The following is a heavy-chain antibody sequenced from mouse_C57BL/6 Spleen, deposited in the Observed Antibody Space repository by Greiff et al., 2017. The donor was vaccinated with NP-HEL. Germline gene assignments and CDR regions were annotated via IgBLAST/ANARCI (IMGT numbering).Heavy chain of an antibody. V-gene: IGHV1-66*01. J-gene: IGHJ4*01. D-gene: IGHD1-1*01. CDR2: IYPGSGNT. CDR3: ARRGSSLYYAMDY. Sequence: VQGVESGPELVKPGASVKISCKASGYSFTSYYIHWVKQRPGQGLEWIGWIYPGSGNTKYNEKFKGKATLTADTSSSTAYMQLSSLTSEDSAVYYCARRGSSLYYAMDYWGQGTSVTVSS. CDR1: GYSFTSYY.